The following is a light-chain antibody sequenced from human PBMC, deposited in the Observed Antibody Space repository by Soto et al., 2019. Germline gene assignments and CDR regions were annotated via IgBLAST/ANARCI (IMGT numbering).Light chain of an antibody. Sequence: EVVLSQSPATLSLSPGERATLSCRASQSVSSSLAWYQQKPGQAPRLLIYDASNRATGIPARFSGSGSGTDFTLTISSLEPEDFAVYYCPQRSNWPPITFGQGTRLEIK. CDR3: PQRSNWPPIT. CDR1: QSVSSS. J-gene: IGKJ5*01. V-gene: IGKV3-11*01. CDR2: DAS.